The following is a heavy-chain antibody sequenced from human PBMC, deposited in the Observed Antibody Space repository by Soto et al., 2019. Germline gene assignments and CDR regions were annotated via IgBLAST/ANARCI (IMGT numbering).Heavy chain of an antibody. CDR1: GYTFTSYG. D-gene: IGHD6-13*01. J-gene: IGHJ6*02. CDR3: ARDRVAAARKAYYYYGMDV. V-gene: IGHV1-18*01. Sequence: ASVKVSCKASGYTFTSYGISWVRQAPGQGLEWMGWISAYNGNTNYAQKLQGRVTMTTDTSTSTAYMELRSLRSDDTAVYYCARDRVAAARKAYYYYGMDVWGQGTTVTAP. CDR2: ISAYNGNT.